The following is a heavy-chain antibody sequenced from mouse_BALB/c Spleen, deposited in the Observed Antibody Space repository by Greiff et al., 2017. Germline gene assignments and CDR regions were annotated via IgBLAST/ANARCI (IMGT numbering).Heavy chain of an antibody. CDR3: ARSISGYEGFAY. CDR1: GFTFTSYC. D-gene: IGHD1-1*01. J-gene: IGHJ3*01. CDR2: ICTGDGDT. V-gene: IGHV1-87*01. Sequence: QVQLLQSGAGLVRPGASVKLSCKASGFTFTSYCMPWVNQRPGQGLEWIVAICTGDGDTRYTQKFKGKATLTADKSSSTAYMQLSSLASEDSAFYICARSISGYEGFAYWGQGTLVTVSA.